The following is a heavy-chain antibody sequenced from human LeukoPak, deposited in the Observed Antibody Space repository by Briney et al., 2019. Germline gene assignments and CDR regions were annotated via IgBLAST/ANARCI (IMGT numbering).Heavy chain of an antibody. CDR2: INPNSGGT. J-gene: IGHJ4*02. D-gene: IGHD1-7*01. V-gene: IGHV1-2*02. Sequence: ASVKVSCKASGYTFTGYYMHWVRQAPGQGLEWMGWINPNSGGTNYAQKFQGRVTMTTDTSTSTAYMELRSLRSDDTAVYYCARDNWNYDGFDYWGQGTLVTVSS. CDR3: ARDNWNYDGFDY. CDR1: GYTFTGYY.